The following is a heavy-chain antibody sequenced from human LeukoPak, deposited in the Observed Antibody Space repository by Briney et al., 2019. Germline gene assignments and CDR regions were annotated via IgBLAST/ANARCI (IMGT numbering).Heavy chain of an antibody. CDR1: GFTFSTYS. D-gene: IGHD5-18*01. CDR3: AKDRMGLTAMDFDY. CDR2: ISTSSSYI. J-gene: IGHJ4*02. V-gene: IGHV3-21*04. Sequence: GGSLRLSCAASGFTFSTYSMNWVRQAPGKGLEWVSFISTSSSYIYSADSVKGRFSISRDNAKNTLYVQMNSLRAEDTAIYYCAKDRMGLTAMDFDYWGQGTLVTVSS.